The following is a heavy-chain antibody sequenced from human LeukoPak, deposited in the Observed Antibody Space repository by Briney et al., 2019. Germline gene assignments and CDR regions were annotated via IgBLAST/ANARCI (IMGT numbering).Heavy chain of an antibody. CDR2: IIPIFGTA. Sequence: GASVKVSCKASGGTFSSYAISWVRQAPGQGREWMGGIIPIFGTANYAQKFQGRVTITTDESTSTAYMELSSLISEDTAVYYCARVLYSGGWHFDYWGRETLVTVSS. CDR1: GGTFSSYA. J-gene: IGHJ4*02. V-gene: IGHV1-69*05. D-gene: IGHD6-19*01. CDR3: ARVLYSGGWHFDY.